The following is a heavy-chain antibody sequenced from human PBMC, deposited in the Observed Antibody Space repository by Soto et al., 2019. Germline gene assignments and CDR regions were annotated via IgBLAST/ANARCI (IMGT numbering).Heavy chain of an antibody. CDR1: GFTFSSYA. J-gene: IGHJ4*02. D-gene: IGHD3-22*01. CDR2: ISTNGGST. Sequence: GGSLILSSSASGFTFSSYAMHWVRQAPGKGLEYVSSISTNGGSTHYADSVKGRFTISRDNSKNTQYLQMSSLRADDTAVYYCVKGEYYYDSSGYYPFDYWGQGTLVTVSS. CDR3: VKGEYYYDSSGYYPFDY. V-gene: IGHV3-64D*06.